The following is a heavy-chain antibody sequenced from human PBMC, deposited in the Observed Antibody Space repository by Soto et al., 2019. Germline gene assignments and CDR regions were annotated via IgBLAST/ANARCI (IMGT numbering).Heavy chain of an antibody. J-gene: IGHJ4*02. CDR3: ARLEGLATISYYFDF. V-gene: IGHV4-59*08. Sequence: SETLSLTCTVSGGSMSRYYWTWIRQPPGKRLEWIGYIYYTGSTNYNPSLQSRVTMSIDTSKNQFSLNLNSVTAADTAVYFCARLEGLATISYYFDFWGPGALVTVSS. CDR2: IYYTGST. CDR1: GGSMSRYY. D-gene: IGHD3-9*01.